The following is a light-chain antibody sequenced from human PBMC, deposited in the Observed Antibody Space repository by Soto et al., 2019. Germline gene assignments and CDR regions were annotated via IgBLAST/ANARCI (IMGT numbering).Light chain of an antibody. J-gene: IGLJ2*01. CDR2: GNS. Sequence: QSVLTQPPSVSGAPGQRVTISCTGSSSNIGAGYDVHWYQQLPGTAPKLLIYGNSNRPSGVPDRFSGSKSGTSAFLAITGLQAEDAADYYCQSYDSSLDVVFGGGTKLTVL. V-gene: IGLV1-40*01. CDR3: QSYDSSLDVV. CDR1: SSNIGAGYD.